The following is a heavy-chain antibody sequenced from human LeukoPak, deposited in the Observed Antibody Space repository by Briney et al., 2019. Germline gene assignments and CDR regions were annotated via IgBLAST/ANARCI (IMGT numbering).Heavy chain of an antibody. Sequence: ASVKVSCKASGYTFTSYGISWVRQAPGQGLEWMGWISAYNGTTNYAQKLQGRVTMTTDTSTSTAYMELRSLRSDDTAVYYCARDQWLVFKLYYFDYWGQGTLVTVSS. CDR3: ARDQWLVFKLYYFDY. V-gene: IGHV1-18*01. CDR1: GYTFTSYG. CDR2: ISAYNGTT. J-gene: IGHJ4*02. D-gene: IGHD6-19*01.